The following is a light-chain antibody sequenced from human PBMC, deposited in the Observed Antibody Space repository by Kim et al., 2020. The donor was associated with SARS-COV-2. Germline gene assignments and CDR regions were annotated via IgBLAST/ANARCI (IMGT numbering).Light chain of an antibody. V-gene: IGKV3-20*01. CDR1: QSVSSSY. CDR2: GAS. Sequence: PGERATLSCRASQSVSSSYLAWYQQKPGQAPRLLIYGASSRSTGIPDRFSGSGSGTDFTLTISRLEPEDFAVYYCQQYGSSPPMYTFGQGTKLEI. CDR3: QQYGSSPPMYT. J-gene: IGKJ2*01.